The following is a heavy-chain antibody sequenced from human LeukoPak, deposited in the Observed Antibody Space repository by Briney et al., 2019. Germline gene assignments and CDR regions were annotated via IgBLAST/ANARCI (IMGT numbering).Heavy chain of an antibody. D-gene: IGHD2-15*01. CDR3: ARWARYCSSGSCYSWFDP. CDR2: MKLDGSEE. J-gene: IGHJ5*02. Sequence: GGSLRLSCAASGFTFRSYWMSWVRQAPGKGLEWVANMKLDGSEEYYVDSVKGRFTISSDSAKNSLYLQMNSLGVDDTAVYYCARWARYCSSGSCYSWFDPWGQGTLVTVSS. V-gene: IGHV3-7*01. CDR1: GFTFRSYW.